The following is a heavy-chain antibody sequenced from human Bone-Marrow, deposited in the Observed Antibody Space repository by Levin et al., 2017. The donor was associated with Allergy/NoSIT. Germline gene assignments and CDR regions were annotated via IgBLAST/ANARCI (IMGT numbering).Heavy chain of an antibody. J-gene: IGHJ6*03. CDR1: GFTFGDYW. D-gene: IGHD2-2*01. Sequence: GGSLRLSCAVSGFTFGDYWMSWVRHIPGKGLEWVASIKQDGSEKYYVDSVKGRFTISRDNAKSSLYLHMNSLRAEDAAVYYCARHVVVLIDAKILNVPKSMYTQYYKSMDVWGKGTKVTVSS. V-gene: IGHV3-7*02. CDR3: ARHVVVLIDAKILNVPKSMYTQYYKSMDV. CDR2: IKQDGSEK.